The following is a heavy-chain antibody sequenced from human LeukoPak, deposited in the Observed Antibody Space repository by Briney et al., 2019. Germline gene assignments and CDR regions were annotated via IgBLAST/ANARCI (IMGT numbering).Heavy chain of an antibody. CDR1: GYTFTNYG. CDR3: ARTIDYGYYGYN. CDR2: IGAYNGNT. Sequence: ASVKVSCKASGYTFTNYGISWVRQAPGQGLEWMGWIGAYNGNTNYAQKLQGRVTLTTDTSTSTAYMELRSLRSDDTAVYFCARTIDYGYYGYNWGQGTLVTVSS. J-gene: IGHJ4*02. V-gene: IGHV1-18*01. D-gene: IGHD4-17*01.